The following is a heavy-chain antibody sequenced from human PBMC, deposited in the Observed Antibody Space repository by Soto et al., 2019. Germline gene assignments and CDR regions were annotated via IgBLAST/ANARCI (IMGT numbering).Heavy chain of an antibody. CDR2: IIPIFGTA. CDR3: AREVEMATSREGY. Sequence: QVQLVQSGAEVKKPGSSVKVSCKASGGTFSSYAISWVRQAPGQGLEWMGGIIPIFGTANYAQKFQGRVTDTADETTSTAYMELRSLRSEDTGVYYCAREVEMATSREGYWGQGTLVTVSS. D-gene: IGHD5-12*01. CDR1: GGTFSSYA. V-gene: IGHV1-69*12. J-gene: IGHJ4*02.